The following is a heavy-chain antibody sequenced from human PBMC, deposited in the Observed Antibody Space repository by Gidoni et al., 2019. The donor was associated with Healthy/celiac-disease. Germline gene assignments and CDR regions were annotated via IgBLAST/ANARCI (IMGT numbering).Heavy chain of an antibody. CDR2: ISGSGGST. CDR1: GFTFSSYA. Sequence: EVQLLASGGGLVQPGGSLRLSCSAPGFTFSSYAMSWVRQAPGKGLEWVSAISGSGGSTYYADSVKGRFTISRDNSKNTLYLQMNSLRAEDTAVYYCAKLGLYYDSSGYYNYWGQGTLVTVSS. J-gene: IGHJ4*02. D-gene: IGHD3-22*01. V-gene: IGHV3-23*01. CDR3: AKLGLYYDSSGYYNY.